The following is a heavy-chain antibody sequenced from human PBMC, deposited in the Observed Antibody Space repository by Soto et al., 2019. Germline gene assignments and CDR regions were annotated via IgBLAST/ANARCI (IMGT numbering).Heavy chain of an antibody. Sequence: SETLSLTCAVYGGSFSGYYWSWIRQPPGKGLEWIGEINHSGSTNYNPSLKSRVTTSVDTSKNQFSLKLSSVTAADTAVYYCARGRRMGLAAGMDVWGQGTTVTVSS. CDR2: INHSGST. D-gene: IGHD2-8*01. CDR1: GGSFSGYY. J-gene: IGHJ6*02. V-gene: IGHV4-34*01. CDR3: ARGRRMGLAAGMDV.